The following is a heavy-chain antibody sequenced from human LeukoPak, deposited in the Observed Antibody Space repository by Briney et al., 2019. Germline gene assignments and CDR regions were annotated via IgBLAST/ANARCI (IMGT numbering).Heavy chain of an antibody. CDR3: ARDVGYSSSWYSY. Sequence: ASVKLSCKASGYTFTGYYMHWVRQAPGQGLEWMGWINPNSGGTNYAQKFQGRVTMTRDTSISTAYMELSRLRSDDTAVYYCARDVGYSSSWYSYWGQGTLVTVSS. D-gene: IGHD6-13*01. CDR2: INPNSGGT. J-gene: IGHJ4*02. CDR1: GYTFTGYY. V-gene: IGHV1-2*02.